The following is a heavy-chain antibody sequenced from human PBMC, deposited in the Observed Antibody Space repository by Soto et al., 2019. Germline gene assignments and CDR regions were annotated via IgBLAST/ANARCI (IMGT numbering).Heavy chain of an antibody. J-gene: IGHJ4*02. Sequence: QVQLQESGPELVKPSQTLSLTCTVSGGSISSNGHYWTWIRQHPGKGLEWIAYIYYTGNTYYNPSLKIPLSISVDPSNNQFSLKLRSVTAADTAVYYCARAQWGFDSWRQGTLVTVSS. V-gene: IGHV4-31*01. D-gene: IGHD6-19*01. CDR1: GGSISSNGHY. CDR3: ARAQWGFDS. CDR2: IYYTGNT.